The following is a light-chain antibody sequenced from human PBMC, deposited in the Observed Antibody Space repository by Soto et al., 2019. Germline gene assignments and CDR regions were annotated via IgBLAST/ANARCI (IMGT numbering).Light chain of an antibody. CDR1: ESLLHSNGYNY. CDR3: MQALHTPWT. CDR2: LGS. J-gene: IGKJ1*01. Sequence: DIVMTQSPLSLPVTPGEPASISCRSSESLLHSNGYNYLDWYLQKPGQSPQLLIFLGSNRASGVPERFSGSGSGTDFTLKISRVEAEDVGVYYCMQALHTPWTFGQGTKVDIK. V-gene: IGKV2-28*01.